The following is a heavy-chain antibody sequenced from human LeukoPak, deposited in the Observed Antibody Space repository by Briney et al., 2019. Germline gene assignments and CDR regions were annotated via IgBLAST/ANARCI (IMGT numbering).Heavy chain of an antibody. V-gene: IGHV1-69*04. Sequence: SVKVSCKASGGTFSSYAISWARQAPGQGLEWMGRIIPILGIANYAQKFQGRVTITADKSTSTAYMELSSLRSEDTAVYYCARDLGYYDSSGYGGYWGQGTLVTVSS. CDR3: ARDLGYYDSSGYGGY. J-gene: IGHJ4*02. CDR1: GGTFSSYA. D-gene: IGHD3-22*01. CDR2: IIPILGIA.